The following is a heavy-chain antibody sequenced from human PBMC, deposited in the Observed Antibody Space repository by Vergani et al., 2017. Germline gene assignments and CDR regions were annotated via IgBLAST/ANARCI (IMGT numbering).Heavy chain of an antibody. D-gene: IGHD3-10*01. V-gene: IGHV3-9*01. Sequence: EVQLVESGGGLVQPGRSLRLSCAASGFTFDDYAMHWVRQAPGKGLEWVSGISWNSGSIGYADSVKGRFTISRDNAKNSLYLQMNSLRAEYTALYYCAKETFAAFDIWGQGTMVTVSS. CDR3: AKETFAAFDI. CDR1: GFTFDDYA. CDR2: ISWNSGSI. J-gene: IGHJ3*02.